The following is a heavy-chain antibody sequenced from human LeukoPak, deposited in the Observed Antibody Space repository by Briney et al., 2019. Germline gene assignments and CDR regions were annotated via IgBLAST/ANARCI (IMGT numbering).Heavy chain of an antibody. CDR2: IKRKSDGGIT. Sequence: GGSLRLSCAASGLTFSNAWMSWVRQAPGKGLEWVGRIKRKSDGGITDYAAPVKGRFTISRDDSKNTLYLQMNSLKSEDTAVYYCTTELDVRPNHYWGQGTLVTVSS. CDR1: GLTFSNAW. D-gene: IGHD1-14*01. V-gene: IGHV3-15*01. CDR3: TTELDVRPNHY. J-gene: IGHJ4*02.